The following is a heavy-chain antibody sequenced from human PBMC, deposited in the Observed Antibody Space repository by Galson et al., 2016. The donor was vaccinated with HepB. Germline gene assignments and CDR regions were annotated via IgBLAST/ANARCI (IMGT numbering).Heavy chain of an antibody. J-gene: IGHJ6*02. CDR1: GFTFNTYA. CDR3: ARDQHYFWGMDV. V-gene: IGHV3-23*01. CDR2: ITGNGGTT. Sequence: SLRLSCAASGFTFNTYAMSWVRQAPGKGPEWVSAITGNGGTTYYTDSVKGRFTISRDNSQNTLYLHMSSLRVEDTAIYYCARDQHYFWGMDVWGQGTRVTVSS.